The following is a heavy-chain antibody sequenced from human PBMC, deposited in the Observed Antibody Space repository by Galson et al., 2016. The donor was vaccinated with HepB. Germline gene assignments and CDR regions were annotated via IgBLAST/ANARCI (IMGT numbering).Heavy chain of an antibody. CDR3: TKDRNFYEISGDFGGFDY. D-gene: IGHD3-22*01. V-gene: IGHV3-23*01. CDR1: GFTFSTNA. Sequence: SLRLSCAASGFTFSTNAMSWVRQAPGKGLEWISAISISGSVIDYADSVKGRFTISRDNSKNTLYLQMNSLRAEDTAIYYCTKDRNFYEISGDFGGFDYWGHGTLVSVSS. J-gene: IGHJ5*01. CDR2: ISISGSVI.